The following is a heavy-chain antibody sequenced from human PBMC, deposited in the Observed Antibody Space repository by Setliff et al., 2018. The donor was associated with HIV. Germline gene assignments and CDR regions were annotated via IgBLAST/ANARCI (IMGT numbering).Heavy chain of an antibody. V-gene: IGHV1-46*02. D-gene: IGHD4-4*01. J-gene: IGHJ6*03. Sequence: ASVKVSCKTSAYTFNSYYMHWIRQAPGQGLEWMGLIGPSGSSTTYAQNFQGRVTMTRDTSTSTVYMELSSLRSEDTAVYYCARDAFDYTAYYYSYMDVWGKGTTVTVSS. CDR3: ARDAFDYTAYYYSYMDV. CDR2: IGPSGSST. CDR1: AYTFNSYY.